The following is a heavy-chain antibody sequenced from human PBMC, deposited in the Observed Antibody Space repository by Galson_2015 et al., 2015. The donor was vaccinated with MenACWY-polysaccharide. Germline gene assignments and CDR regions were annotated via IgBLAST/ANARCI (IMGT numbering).Heavy chain of an antibody. CDR2: ISYDASNK. Sequence: SLRLSCAASGFTFNSFAMHWVRQAPGKGLEWVALISYDASNKFYADSVKGRFTISRDNSKNTLYLQMNSLRAEDTAVYYCGKVSNEAGGGYWGQGTLVTVSS. CDR1: GFTFNSFA. D-gene: IGHD3-16*01. J-gene: IGHJ4*02. CDR3: GKVSNEAGGGY. V-gene: IGHV3-30-3*01.